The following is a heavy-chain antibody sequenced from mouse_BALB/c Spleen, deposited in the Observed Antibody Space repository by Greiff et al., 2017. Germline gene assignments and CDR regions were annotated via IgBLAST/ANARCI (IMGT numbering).Heavy chain of an antibody. CDR2: IYPGDGDT. D-gene: IGHD2-4*01. Sequence: VQLQQSGAELVRPGSSVKISCKASGYAFSSYWMNWVKQRPGQGLEWIGQIYPGDGDTNYNGKFKGKATLTAEKSSSTAYMQLSSLTSEDSAVYFCARLLYDYGAMDYWGQGTSVTVSS. V-gene: IGHV1-80*01. J-gene: IGHJ4*01. CDR1: GYAFSSYW. CDR3: ARLLYDYGAMDY.